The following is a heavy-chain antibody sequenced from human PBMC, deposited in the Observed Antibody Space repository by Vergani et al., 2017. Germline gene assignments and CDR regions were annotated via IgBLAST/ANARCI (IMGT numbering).Heavy chain of an antibody. CDR1: GFTFSSYG. D-gene: IGHD3-3*01. CDR3: AKGTTKPIFGVVGPFDC. V-gene: IGHV3-30*18. CDR2: ISYDGSNK. J-gene: IGHJ4*02. Sequence: QVQLVESGGGVVQPGRSPRLSCAASGFTFSSYGMHWVRQAPGKGLEWVAVISYDGSNKYYADSVKGRFTISRDNSKNTLYLQMNSLRAEDTAVYYCAKGTTKPIFGVVGPFDCWGQGSLVTVSS.